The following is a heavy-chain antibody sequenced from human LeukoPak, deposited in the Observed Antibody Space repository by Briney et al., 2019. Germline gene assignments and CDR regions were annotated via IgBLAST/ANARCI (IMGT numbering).Heavy chain of an antibody. D-gene: IGHD5-24*01. CDR3: ARGRDGYNSPDY. V-gene: IGHV3-48*04. CDR2: ISGSSSTI. Sequence: RAGGSLRLSCAASGFTFSSYSMNWVRQAPGKGLEWVSYISGSSSTIYYADSVKGRFTISRDNAKNSLYLQMNSLRAEDTAVYYCARGRDGYNSPDYWGQGTLVTVSS. J-gene: IGHJ4*02. CDR1: GFTFSSYS.